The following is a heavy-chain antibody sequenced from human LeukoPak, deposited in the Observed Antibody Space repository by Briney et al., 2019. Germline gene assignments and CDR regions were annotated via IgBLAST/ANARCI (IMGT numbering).Heavy chain of an antibody. V-gene: IGHV3-23*01. CDR1: GFTFSSYA. Sequence: GGSLRLSCAASGFTFSSYAMSWVRQAPGKGLEWVSAISGSGGSTYYADSVKGRFTISRDNSKNTLYLQMNSLRAEDMAVYYCAKIVSYSSGWYFDYWGQGTLVTVSS. J-gene: IGHJ4*02. CDR2: ISGSGGST. CDR3: AKIVSYSSGWYFDY. D-gene: IGHD6-19*01.